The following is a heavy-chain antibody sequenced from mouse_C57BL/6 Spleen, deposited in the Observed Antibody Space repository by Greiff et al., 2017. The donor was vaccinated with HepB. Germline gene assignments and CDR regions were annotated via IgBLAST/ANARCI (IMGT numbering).Heavy chain of an antibody. J-gene: IGHJ2*01. Sequence: EVQGVESGGGLVQPGGSLSLSCAASGFTFTDYYMSWVRQPPGKAPEWLGFIRNKANGYTTEYSASVKGRFTISRDNSQSILYLQMNALRAEDSATYYCARYTGSYGNLFDDWGQGTTLTVSS. CDR2: IRNKANGYTT. CDR1: GFTFTDYY. V-gene: IGHV7-3*01. CDR3: ARYTGSYGNLFDD. D-gene: IGHD2-1*01.